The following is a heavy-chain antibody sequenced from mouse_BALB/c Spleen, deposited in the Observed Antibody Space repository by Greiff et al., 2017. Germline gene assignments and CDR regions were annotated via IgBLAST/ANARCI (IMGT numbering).Heavy chain of an antibody. CDR3: TRRGYDYGKGYAMDY. CDR2: INPSNGGT. J-gene: IGHJ4*01. D-gene: IGHD2-4*01. CDR1: GYTFTSYY. Sequence: QVQLQQPGAELVKPGASVKLSCKASGYTFTSYYMYWVKQRPGQGLEWIGEINPSNGGTNFNEKFKSKATLTVDKSSSTAYMQLSSLTSEDSAVYYCTRRGYDYGKGYAMDYWGQGTSVTVSS. V-gene: IGHV1S81*02.